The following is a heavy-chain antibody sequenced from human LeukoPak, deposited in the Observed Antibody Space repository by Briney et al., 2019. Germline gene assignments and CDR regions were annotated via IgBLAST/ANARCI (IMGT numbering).Heavy chain of an antibody. D-gene: IGHD6-25*01. Sequence: PGASLRLSCAASGFTFSNYAMSWVRQVPGKGLDWVSTISSGGVSTYYADSVKGRFTISRDNSKNTLYLQMNSLRAEDTAIYYCAKDQSWSSGGNWFDPWGQGTLVTVSS. CDR2: ISSGGVST. V-gene: IGHV3-23*01. CDR1: GFTFSNYA. CDR3: AKDQSWSSGGNWFDP. J-gene: IGHJ5*02.